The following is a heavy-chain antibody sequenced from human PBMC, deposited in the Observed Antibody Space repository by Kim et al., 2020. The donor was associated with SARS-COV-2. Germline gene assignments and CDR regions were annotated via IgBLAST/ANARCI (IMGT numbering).Heavy chain of an antibody. CDR1: GFTFSSYA. Sequence: GGSLRLSCAASGFTFSSYAMSWVRQAPGKGLEWVSAISCSGGSTYYADSVKGRFTISRDNSKNTLYLQMNSLRAEDTAVYYCASNPLGTIFVVVKAAYGMDVWGQGTTVTVSS. D-gene: IGHD3-3*01. CDR2: ISCSGGST. V-gene: IGHV3-23*01. CDR3: ASNPLGTIFVVVKAAYGMDV. J-gene: IGHJ6*02.